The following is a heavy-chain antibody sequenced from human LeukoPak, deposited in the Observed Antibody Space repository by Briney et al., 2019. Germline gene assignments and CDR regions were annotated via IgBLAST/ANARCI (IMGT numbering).Heavy chain of an antibody. CDR2: IYYSGST. J-gene: IGHJ4*02. Sequence: PSEILSLTCTVSGGSISSYYWSWIRQPPGKGVEWIGYIYYSGSTNYNPSLKRRVTISVETSKKQFSRKRSSVTAADTAVYYCARAGGYDILTGYYRHYFDYWGQGTLVTVSS. V-gene: IGHV4-59*01. CDR3: ARAGGYDILTGYYRHYFDY. D-gene: IGHD3-9*01. CDR1: GGSISSYY.